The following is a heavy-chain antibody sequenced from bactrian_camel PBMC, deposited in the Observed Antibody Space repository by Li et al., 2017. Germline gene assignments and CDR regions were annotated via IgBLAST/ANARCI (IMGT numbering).Heavy chain of an antibody. CDR3: ASAAYNSNWSRLEKRYYKY. V-gene: IGHV3S6*01. CDR1: KITRSSHW. J-gene: IGHJ4*01. CDR2: IDSDGRDT. D-gene: IGHD6*01. Sequence: VQLVESGGALVQPGGSLRLSCTGSKITRSSHWMYWVRQASGKGFEGVSSIDSDGRDTSYADSVKGRFTISKDNARNTLALQMNSLKPEDSAMYYCASAAYNSNWSRLEKRYYKYWGQGTQVTVS.